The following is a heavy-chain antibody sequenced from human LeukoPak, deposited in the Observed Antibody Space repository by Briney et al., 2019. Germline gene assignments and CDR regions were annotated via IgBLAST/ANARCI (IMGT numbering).Heavy chain of an antibody. J-gene: IGHJ5*02. V-gene: IGHV5-51*01. D-gene: IGHD1-26*01. CDR2: IYPGDSDT. CDR3: TRPVGSSPRWFDP. Sequence: GESLKISCKGSGYSSTSYWIGWVRQMPGKGLEWMGIIYPGDSDTRYSPSFQGQVTISADKSISTAYLQWSSLKASDTAMYYCTRPVGSSPRWFDPWGQGTLVTVSS. CDR1: GYSSTSYW.